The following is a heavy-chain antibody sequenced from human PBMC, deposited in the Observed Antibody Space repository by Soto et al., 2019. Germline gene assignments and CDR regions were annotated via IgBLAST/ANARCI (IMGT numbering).Heavy chain of an antibody. Sequence: QLQLQESGPGLVKPSETLSLTCTVSGDSISTKTYYWGWIRQPPGKRLEWLGTMYYSGTAFYHPSLKGRVTISVDTSKSQFSLNLTSVTAADTAVYYCAKYHYDGSPYSNYFDPWGQGALVTVSS. CDR3: AKYHYDGSPYSNYFDP. J-gene: IGHJ5*02. V-gene: IGHV4-39*01. CDR2: MYYSGTA. CDR1: GDSISTKTYY. D-gene: IGHD3-22*01.